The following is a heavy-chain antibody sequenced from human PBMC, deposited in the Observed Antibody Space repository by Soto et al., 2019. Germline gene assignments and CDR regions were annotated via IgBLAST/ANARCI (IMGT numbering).Heavy chain of an antibody. CDR2: ITRDGSST. CDR3: ARGANGYYYFDY. V-gene: IGHV3-74*01. J-gene: IGHJ4*02. D-gene: IGHD5-18*01. CDR1: GFSLSDYW. Sequence: EVQLVESGGGLVQPGGSLRLSCAASGFSLSDYWMHWVRQAPGEGLVWLSRITRDGSSTNYADSVKGRVTISRDNAKNTLYLQVNSLRGEDTAVYYCARGANGYYYFDYGGQGTLVTVSS.